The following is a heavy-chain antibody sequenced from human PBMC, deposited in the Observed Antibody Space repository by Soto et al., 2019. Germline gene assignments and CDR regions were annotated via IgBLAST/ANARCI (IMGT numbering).Heavy chain of an antibody. V-gene: IGHV4-4*02. Sequence: QVQLQGSGPGLVKPSGTLSLTCAVSGGSISSDNWWSWVRQPPGKGLEWIGEIYHSGSTNYNPSLKSRVTRSIDKSKNQCSLELTSVTAADTAVYYCARSTVTEDCWGQGALVTVYS. CDR2: IYHSGST. CDR3: ARSTVTEDC. J-gene: IGHJ4*02. CDR1: GGSISSDNW. D-gene: IGHD4-17*01.